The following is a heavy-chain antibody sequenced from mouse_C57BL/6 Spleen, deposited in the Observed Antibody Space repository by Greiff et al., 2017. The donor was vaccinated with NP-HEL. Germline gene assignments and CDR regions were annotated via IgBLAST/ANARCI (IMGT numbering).Heavy chain of an antibody. CDR3: ARSRQLRRYYAMDY. CDR1: GYTFTDYN. D-gene: IGHD3-2*02. CDR2: INPNNGGT. J-gene: IGHJ4*01. Sequence: EVQLQQSGPELVKPGASVKIPCKASGYTFTDYNMDWVKQSHGKSLEWIGDINPNNGGTIYNQKFKGKATLTVDKSSSTAYMELRSLTSEDTAVYYCARSRQLRRYYAMDYWGQGTSVTVSS. V-gene: IGHV1-18*01.